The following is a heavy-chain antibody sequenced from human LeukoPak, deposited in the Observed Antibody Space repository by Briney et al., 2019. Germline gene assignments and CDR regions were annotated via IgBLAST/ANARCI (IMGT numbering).Heavy chain of an antibody. V-gene: IGHV3-21*01. Sequence: GGSLRLSCAASGFSFSTYNMNWVRQAPGQRLEWVSSITSGSSYIYYADSVKGRFTISRDNPKSSLYLQMDSLRAEDTAVYYCARDPYSGNYGAYYYYYMDVWGKGTTVTVSS. CDR3: ARDPYSGNYGAYYYYYMDV. J-gene: IGHJ6*03. CDR1: GFSFSTYN. D-gene: IGHD1-26*01. CDR2: ITSGSSYI.